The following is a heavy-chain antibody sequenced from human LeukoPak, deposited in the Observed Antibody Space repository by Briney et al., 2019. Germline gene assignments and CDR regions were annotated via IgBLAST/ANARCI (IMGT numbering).Heavy chain of an antibody. J-gene: IGHJ4*02. D-gene: IGHD3-22*01. CDR3: ARPNADSSGYDY. V-gene: IGHV3-7*01. Sequence: PGGSLRLSCATLGFTFSSHSMSWVRQAPGKGLEWVANIKQDGSEKHYVDSVKGRFSISRDNTKNSLYLQMNSLRAEDTAVYYCARPNADSSGYDYWGQGTLVTVSS. CDR2: IKQDGSEK. CDR1: GFTFSSHS.